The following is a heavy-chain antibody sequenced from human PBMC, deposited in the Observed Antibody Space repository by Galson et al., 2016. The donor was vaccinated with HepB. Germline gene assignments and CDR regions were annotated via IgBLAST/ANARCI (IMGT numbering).Heavy chain of an antibody. CDR1: GFTFSNSP. D-gene: IGHD2-15*01. CDR2: ISDSGSDI. Sequence: SLRLSCAASGFTFSNSPMTWARQAAGKGLEWLSRISDSGSDIHYADSVKGRFTTSRDNSKNTLFLQMSSLRADDTAVYYCVCSGNWGPGTLVTVSS. J-gene: IGHJ4*02. CDR3: VCSGN. V-gene: IGHV3-23*01.